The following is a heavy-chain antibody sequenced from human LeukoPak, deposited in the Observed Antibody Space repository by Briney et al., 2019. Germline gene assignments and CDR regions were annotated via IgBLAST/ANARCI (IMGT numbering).Heavy chain of an antibody. Sequence: GGSLRLSCAASGFTFSSYGMHWVRQAPGKGLEWVAIISYDGSNKYYADSVKGRFTISRDNSKNTLYLQMNSLRTEDTAVYYCAKEHVRGYFYYSGMDVWGQGTTVTVSS. CDR3: AKEHVRGYFYYSGMDV. J-gene: IGHJ6*02. CDR2: ISYDGSNK. CDR1: GFTFSSYG. V-gene: IGHV3-30*18.